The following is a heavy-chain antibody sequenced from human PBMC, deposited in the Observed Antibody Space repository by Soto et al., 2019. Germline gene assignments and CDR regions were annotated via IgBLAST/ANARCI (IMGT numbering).Heavy chain of an antibody. CDR2: ISYDGSNK. CDR3: ARGYDHAFDI. J-gene: IGHJ3*02. V-gene: IGHV3-30-3*01. Sequence: QVQLVESGGGVVQPGRSLRLSCAASGFTFSSYAMHWVRQAPGKGLEWVAVISYDGSNKYYADSVKGRFTISRDNSKNTLYLQMNSLRAEDTAVYYCARGYDHAFDIWGQGTMVTVSS. D-gene: IGHD2-2*01. CDR1: GFTFSSYA.